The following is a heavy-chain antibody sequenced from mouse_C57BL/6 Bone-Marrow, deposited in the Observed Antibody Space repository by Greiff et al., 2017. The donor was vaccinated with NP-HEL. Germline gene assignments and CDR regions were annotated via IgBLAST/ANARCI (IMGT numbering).Heavy chain of an antibody. CDR3: VYGIYAMDY. J-gene: IGHJ4*01. CDR2: INPSNGRT. CDR1: GYTFTSYW. D-gene: IGHD2-1*01. V-gene: IGHV1S81*02. Sequence: QVQLQQSGAELVKPGASVKLSCKASGYTFTSYWMHWVKQRPGQGLEWIGEINPSNGRTNYNEKFKSKATLTVDKSSSTAYMQLSSLTSEDSAVYYCVYGIYAMDYWGQGTSVTVSS.